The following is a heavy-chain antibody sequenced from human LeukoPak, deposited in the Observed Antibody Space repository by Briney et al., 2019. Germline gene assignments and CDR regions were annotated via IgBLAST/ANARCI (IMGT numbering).Heavy chain of an antibody. CDR1: GASISDFY. V-gene: IGHV4-59*12. J-gene: IGHJ4*02. CDR3: ARVDTAMGNYFDY. D-gene: IGHD5-18*01. CDR2: ISSSGSA. Sequence: PSETLSLTCSVSGASISDFYWSWIRQPPGQGLELISYISSSGSADYNPSLKSRVTISVDMSKNQFSLRLTSVTAADTAVYYCARVDTAMGNYFDYWGQGTLVTVSS.